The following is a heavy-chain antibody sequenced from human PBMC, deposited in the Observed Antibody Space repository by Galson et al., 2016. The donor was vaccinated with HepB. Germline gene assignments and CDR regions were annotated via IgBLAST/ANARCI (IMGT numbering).Heavy chain of an antibody. J-gene: IGHJ4*02. CDR3: ARGEEEAAMEPFDY. CDR1: GFTFSSYG. CDR2: IWHDGSNK. V-gene: IGHV3-33*01. Sequence: SLRLSCAASGFTFSSYGMHWVRQAPGKGLEWVALIWHDGSNKYYIDSVKGRLTISRDNSRDTLYLQMDSLRAEDTAVYYCARGEEEAAMEPFDYWGQGTPVTVSS. D-gene: IGHD5-18*01.